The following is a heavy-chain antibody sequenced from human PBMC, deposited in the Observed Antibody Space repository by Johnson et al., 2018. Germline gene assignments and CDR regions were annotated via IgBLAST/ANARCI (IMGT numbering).Heavy chain of an antibody. CDR3: ASGDDRVVVAVMDAFDI. Sequence: QVQLVESGGGVVQPGRSLRLSCAASGFTFSSYAMHWVRQAPGKGLEWVAVISYDGSNKYYADSVKGRFTISRDNSQNTLYLQMNSLRAEDTAVSYGASGDDRVVVAVMDAFDIWGQGTMVTVSS. D-gene: IGHD2-15*01. CDR1: GFTFSSYA. J-gene: IGHJ3*02. V-gene: IGHV3-30-3*01. CDR2: ISYDGSNK.